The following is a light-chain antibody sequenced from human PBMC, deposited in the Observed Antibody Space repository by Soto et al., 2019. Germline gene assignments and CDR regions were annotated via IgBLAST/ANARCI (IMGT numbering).Light chain of an antibody. V-gene: IGLV2-14*03. CDR1: SREVGGYNY. Sequence: QSVLTQPASVSGSPGQSITIPCTGTSREVGGYNYVSWYQQHPGIAPKVMIYDVSNRPAGVSKRFSGSKSGNTASLTISGLHAEDEADYYCLSYTTSSTYVFATGTKVTVL. J-gene: IGLJ1*01. CDR3: LSYTTSSTYV. CDR2: DVS.